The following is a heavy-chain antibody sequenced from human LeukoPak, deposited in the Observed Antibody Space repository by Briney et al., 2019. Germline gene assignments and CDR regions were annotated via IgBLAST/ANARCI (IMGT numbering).Heavy chain of an antibody. V-gene: IGHV4-38-2*02. D-gene: IGHD2-15*01. CDR2: IYHSGST. Sequence: SETLSLTCAVSGYSISSGYYWGWIRPPPGKGLEWIGSIYHSGSTYYNPSLKSRVTISVDTSKNQFSLKLSSVTAADTAVYYCARDEGGAFDIWGQGTMVTVSS. J-gene: IGHJ3*02. CDR1: GYSISSGYY. CDR3: ARDEGGAFDI.